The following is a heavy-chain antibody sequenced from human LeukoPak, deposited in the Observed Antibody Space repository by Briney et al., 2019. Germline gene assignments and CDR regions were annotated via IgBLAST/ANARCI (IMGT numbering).Heavy chain of an antibody. CDR3: ANLTH. D-gene: IGHD2-21*02. J-gene: IGHJ4*02. Sequence: GGSLRLSCVATGFSFSNYSTHWVRQAPGKGLEWVSYISRTGNIVYYADSVKGRFTISRDNAKDSLFLQMDSLRDEDTAVYYCANLTHWGQGILVTVSS. V-gene: IGHV3-48*02. CDR1: GFSFSNYS. CDR2: ISRTGNIV.